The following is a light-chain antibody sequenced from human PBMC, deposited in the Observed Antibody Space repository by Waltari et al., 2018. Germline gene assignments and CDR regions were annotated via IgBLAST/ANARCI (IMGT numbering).Light chain of an antibody. CDR3: CSYAGSLTFYV. Sequence: QSALTQPPSASGSPGQSVTISCTGTSNDVGGYKYVSWYQHHPGKVPKRIIYEVSKRPSGGPDRFSGSKSGNTASLTVSGLQADDEADYYCCSYAGSLTFYVFGTGTKVTVL. CDR1: SNDVGGYKY. V-gene: IGLV2-8*01. J-gene: IGLJ1*01. CDR2: EVS.